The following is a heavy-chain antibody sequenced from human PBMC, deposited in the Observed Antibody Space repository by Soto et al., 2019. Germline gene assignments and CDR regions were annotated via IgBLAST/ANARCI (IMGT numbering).Heavy chain of an antibody. J-gene: IGHJ5*02. D-gene: IGHD2-21*02. CDR3: ARLLTAALFSYDR. CDR1: GFSHSTSGVA. Sequence: QITLKESGPTLVKPTQTLTLTCTLSGFSHSTSGVAVGWIRQPPGKALEWLGHIYWNDDKYYSTSLKSRLSLTKDTSKNQVVLTMTNVDPVDTGTYYCARLLTAALFSYDRWGQGTLVTVSS. CDR2: IYWNDDK. V-gene: IGHV2-5*01.